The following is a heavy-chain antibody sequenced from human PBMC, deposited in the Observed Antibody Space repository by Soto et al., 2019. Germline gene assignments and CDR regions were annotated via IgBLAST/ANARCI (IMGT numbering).Heavy chain of an antibody. Sequence: PSETLSRTCTVSGGSISRYYWSWSRQPPGKGLEWIGYIHYSGSTNYNPSLKSRVTISVDTSKNQFSLKLSSVTAADTAVYYCARDGYYYDSSGFDYWGQGTLVTVSS. CDR3: ARDGYYYDSSGFDY. J-gene: IGHJ4*02. CDR2: IHYSGST. D-gene: IGHD3-22*01. CDR1: GGSISRYY. V-gene: IGHV4-59*01.